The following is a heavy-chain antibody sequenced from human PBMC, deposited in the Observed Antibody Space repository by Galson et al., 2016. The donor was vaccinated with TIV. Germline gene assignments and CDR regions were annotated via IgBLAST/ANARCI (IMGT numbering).Heavy chain of an antibody. CDR3: ARHNCTYEGAFDI. V-gene: IGHV3-7*01. D-gene: IGHD1-1*01. Sequence: SLRLSCAASGFTFSSYWLSWVRQAPGKGLEWVANIKQDGSEKHYVDSVKGRFTISRDNAKNSLYLQMNSLRAEDTAVYYCARHNCTYEGAFDIWGQGTMGTVSS. CDR1: GFTFSSYW. J-gene: IGHJ3*02. CDR2: IKQDGSEK.